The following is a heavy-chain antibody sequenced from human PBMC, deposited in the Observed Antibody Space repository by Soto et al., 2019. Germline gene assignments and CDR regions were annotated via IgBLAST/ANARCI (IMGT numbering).Heavy chain of an antibody. V-gene: IGHV3-53*01. J-gene: IGHJ4*02. CDR2: IYSGGAT. CDR3: ARGLGRPYYDSSAYFHLDY. CDR1: GFTVSSNY. D-gene: IGHD3-22*01. Sequence: EVQLVESGGGLIQPGGSLRLSCAASGFTVSSNYMNWVRQAPGKGLEWVSVIYSGGATYYADSVKGRFTISRDNSQNTLYLHMNSLRDEDTAVYYCARGLGRPYYDSSAYFHLDYWGQGTLVTVSS.